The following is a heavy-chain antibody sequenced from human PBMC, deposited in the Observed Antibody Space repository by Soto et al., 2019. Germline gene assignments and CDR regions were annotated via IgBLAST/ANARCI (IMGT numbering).Heavy chain of an antibody. Sequence: SGPTLVNPTQTLTLTCTFSGVSFRTSGGGVGWIRQPPGKALEWLALIYWDDDERYSPSLKSRLTITRDTSKDQVVLKMTNMDPVDTATYYCAHKIGLNNWSDPWGQGILVTVSS. CDR3: AHKIGLNNWSDP. D-gene: IGHD3-16*01. CDR1: GVSFRTSGGG. J-gene: IGHJ5*02. CDR2: IYWDDDE. V-gene: IGHV2-5*02.